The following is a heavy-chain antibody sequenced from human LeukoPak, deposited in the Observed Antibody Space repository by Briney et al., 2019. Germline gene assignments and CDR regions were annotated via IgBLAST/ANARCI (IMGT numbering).Heavy chain of an antibody. V-gene: IGHV3-30*04. CDR1: GFTFGSYA. CDR3: AIGSGWSTPPY. D-gene: IGHD6-19*01. CDR2: ISYDGSNK. Sequence: TGRSLRLSCAASGFTFGSYAMHWVRQAPGKGLEWVAVISYDGSNKYYADSVKGRFTISRDNSKNTLYLRMNSLRAEDTAVYYCAIGSGWSTPPYWGQGTLVTVSS. J-gene: IGHJ4*02.